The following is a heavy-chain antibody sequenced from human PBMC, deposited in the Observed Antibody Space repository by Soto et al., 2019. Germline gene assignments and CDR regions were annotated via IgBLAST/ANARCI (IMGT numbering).Heavy chain of an antibody. D-gene: IGHD6-19*01. CDR2: IYYSGST. V-gene: IGHV4-59*01. CDR3: ARGRSEWLGGYFQH. J-gene: IGHJ1*01. Sequence: QVQLQESGPGLVKPSETLSLTCTVSGGSISSYYWSWIRQPPGKGLEWIGYIYYSGSTNYNPSLKSRVTISVDTSKNQFSLKLSSVTAADTAVYYCARGRSEWLGGYFQHWGQGTLVTVSS. CDR1: GGSISSYY.